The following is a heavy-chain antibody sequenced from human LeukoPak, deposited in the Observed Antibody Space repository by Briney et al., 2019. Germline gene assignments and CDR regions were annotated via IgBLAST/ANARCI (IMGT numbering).Heavy chain of an antibody. J-gene: IGHJ3*02. Sequence: GESLKISCKGSRYRFTSNWIGWVRQMPGKGLEWMGIIYPGGSDTRYSPSFQGQVTISVDKSISTAYLQWSSLKASDTAMYYCARGSTFFAHYDSSGYYSAFDIWGQGTMVTVSS. V-gene: IGHV5-51*01. CDR1: RYRFTSNW. CDR3: ARGSTFFAHYDSSGYYSAFDI. CDR2: IYPGGSDT. D-gene: IGHD3-22*01.